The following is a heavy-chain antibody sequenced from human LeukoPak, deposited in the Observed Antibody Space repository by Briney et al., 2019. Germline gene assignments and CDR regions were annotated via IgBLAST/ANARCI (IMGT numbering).Heavy chain of an antibody. J-gene: IGHJ5*02. D-gene: IGHD6-19*01. CDR3: ASVRGYSSGWYASGFDP. Sequence: SETLSLTCTVSGGSITSSSYYWGWIRQPPGKGPEWIESIYYSGSTNYNPSLKSRVTISLDTSKNQFSLKLTSVTAADTAVYYCASVRGYSSGWYASGFDPWGQGTLVTVSS. V-gene: IGHV4-39*07. CDR2: IYYSGST. CDR1: GGSITSSSYY.